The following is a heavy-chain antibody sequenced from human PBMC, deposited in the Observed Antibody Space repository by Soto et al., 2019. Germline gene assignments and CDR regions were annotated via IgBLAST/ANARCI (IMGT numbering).Heavy chain of an antibody. J-gene: IGHJ3*02. Sequence: PGESLKISCKGSGYSFTSYWIGWVRQMPGKGLEWMGIIYPGDSDTRYSPSFQGQVTISADKSISTAYLQWSSLKASDTAMYYCARSLLWFGELYSDDAFDIWGQGTMVTVS. D-gene: IGHD3-10*01. V-gene: IGHV5-51*01. CDR3: ARSLLWFGELYSDDAFDI. CDR1: GYSFTSYW. CDR2: IYPGDSDT.